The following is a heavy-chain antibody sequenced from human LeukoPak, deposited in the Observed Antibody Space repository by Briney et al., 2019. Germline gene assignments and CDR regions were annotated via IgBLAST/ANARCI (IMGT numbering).Heavy chain of an antibody. D-gene: IGHD3-10*01. CDR2: IYYSGST. V-gene: IGHV4-39*01. Sequence: SETLSLTCTVSGGSISSSSYYWGWIRQPPGKGLEWIGSIYYSGSTYYNPSLKSRVTISVDTSKNQFSLKLSSVTAADTAVYYCASWPELGESLDYWGQGTLVTVSS. CDR1: GGSISSSSYY. CDR3: ASWPELGESLDY. J-gene: IGHJ4*02.